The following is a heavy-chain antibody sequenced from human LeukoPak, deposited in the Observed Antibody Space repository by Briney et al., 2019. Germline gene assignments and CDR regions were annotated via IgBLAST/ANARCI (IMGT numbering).Heavy chain of an antibody. J-gene: IGHJ4*02. Sequence: SETLSLTCTVSGGSIRSSYYYWGWIRQPPGKGLEWIGSIYDSGSTYYNPSLKSRVTISVDTSKNQFSLKLYSVTAADTAVYYCARDLYENYFDYWGQGTLVTVSS. V-gene: IGHV4-39*07. CDR2: IYDSGST. CDR3: ARDLYENYFDY. D-gene: IGHD2-8*01. CDR1: GGSIRSSYYY.